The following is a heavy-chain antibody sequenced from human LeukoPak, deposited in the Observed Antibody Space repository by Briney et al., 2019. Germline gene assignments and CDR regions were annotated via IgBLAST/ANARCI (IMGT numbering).Heavy chain of an antibody. CDR3: ARAVYGKQLVN. Sequence: GGSLRLSCAASGFTFSSYWMSWVRQAPGKGLEWVANIRQDGSEKYYVDSVKGRFTISRDNAKNSLYLQMNSLRAEDTAAYYCARAVYGKQLVNWGQGTLVTVSS. CDR2: IRQDGSEK. J-gene: IGHJ4*02. D-gene: IGHD6-13*01. CDR1: GFTFSSYW. V-gene: IGHV3-7*04.